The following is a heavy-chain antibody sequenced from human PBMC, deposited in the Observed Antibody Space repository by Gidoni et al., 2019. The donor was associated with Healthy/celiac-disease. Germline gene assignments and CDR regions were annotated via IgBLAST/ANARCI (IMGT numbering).Heavy chain of an antibody. J-gene: IGHJ6*03. CDR1: GFTFSSYW. V-gene: IGHV3-7*04. D-gene: IGHD2-2*01. CDR2: IKQDGSEK. CDR3: ARDKVVPAAPRAHYYYYYYMDV. Sequence: EVQLVESGGGLVQPGGSLRLSCAASGFTFSSYWMSWVRQAPGKGLEWVANIKQDGSEKYYVDSVKGRFTISRDNAKNSLYLQMNSLRAEDTAVYYCARDKVVPAAPRAHYYYYYYMDVWGKGTTVTVSS.